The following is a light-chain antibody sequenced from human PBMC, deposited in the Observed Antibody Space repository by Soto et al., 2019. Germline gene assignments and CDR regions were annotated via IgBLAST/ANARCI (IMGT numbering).Light chain of an antibody. CDR3: QQYYSSPRT. Sequence: DIVMTQSPDSLAVSLGERATINCKSSQSVFYSSTNKNYLAWYQQKAGQPPKLLIYWASTRESGVPDRISGSGSGTDFTLTIISLQAEDVAVYYCQQYYSSPRTFGQGTKLEIK. V-gene: IGKV4-1*01. CDR2: WAS. J-gene: IGKJ2*01. CDR1: QSVFYSSTNKNY.